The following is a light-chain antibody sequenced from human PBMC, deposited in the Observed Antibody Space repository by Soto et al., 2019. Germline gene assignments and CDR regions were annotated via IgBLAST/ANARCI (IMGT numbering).Light chain of an antibody. CDR3: QQYNSYSWT. CDR1: QDINKN. V-gene: IGKV1-33*01. J-gene: IGKJ1*01. CDR2: DAS. Sequence: DVQLTQSPSSLSASVGDRVTITFRASQDINKNLIWYQQKPGKAPKLLIYDASDLETGVPSRFSGSRSGTEFTLTISSLQPDDFATYYCQQYNSYSWTFGQGTKVDI.